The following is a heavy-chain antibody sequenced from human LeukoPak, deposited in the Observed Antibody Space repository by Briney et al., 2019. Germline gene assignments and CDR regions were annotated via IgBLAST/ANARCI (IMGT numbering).Heavy chain of an antibody. V-gene: IGHV3-9*01. D-gene: IGHD2-2*02. CDR3: AKAYCSSTSCYTDY. J-gene: IGHJ4*02. Sequence: GRSLRLSCAASGFTFDDYAMHWVRHAPGKGLEWVSGISWNSGSIGYADSVKGRFTISRDNAKNSLYLQMNSLRAEDTALYYCAKAYCSSTSCYTDYWGQGTLVTVSS. CDR1: GFTFDDYA. CDR2: ISWNSGSI.